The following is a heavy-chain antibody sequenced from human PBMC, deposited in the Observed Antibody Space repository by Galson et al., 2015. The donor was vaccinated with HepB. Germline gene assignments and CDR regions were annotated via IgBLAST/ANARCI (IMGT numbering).Heavy chain of an antibody. Sequence: ETLSLTCAVYGGSFSGYYWSWIRQPPGKGLEWIGEINHSGSTNYNPSLKSRVTISVDTSKNQFSLKLSSVTAADTAVYYCARGSRGLYCSGGSCYSLSENYYYYYMDVWGKGTTVTVSS. CDR1: GGSFSGYY. J-gene: IGHJ6*03. V-gene: IGHV4-34*01. CDR2: INHSGST. D-gene: IGHD2-15*01. CDR3: ARGSRGLYCSGGSCYSLSENYYYYYMDV.